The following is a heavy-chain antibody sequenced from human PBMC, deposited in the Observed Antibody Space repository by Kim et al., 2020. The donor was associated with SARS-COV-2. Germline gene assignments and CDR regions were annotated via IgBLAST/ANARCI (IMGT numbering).Heavy chain of an antibody. J-gene: IGHJ4*02. CDR3: AKGDSGGSRVFLGYFDS. CDR2: IYSGVSST. Sequence: GGSLRLSCAASGFLFYNYAMSWVRQAPGKGLEWVASIYSGVSSTYYADSVKGRFIVTRDDSKNTLSLQMNSLRDDDTAIYYCAKGDSGGSRVFLGYFDSWGQGAEVAVSS. CDR1: GFLFYNYA. V-gene: IGHV3-23*03. D-gene: IGHD3-22*01.